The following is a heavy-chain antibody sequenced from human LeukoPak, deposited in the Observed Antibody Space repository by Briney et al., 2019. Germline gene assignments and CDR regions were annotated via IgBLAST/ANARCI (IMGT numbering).Heavy chain of an antibody. Sequence: SETLSLTCTVSGGSISSSSYYWGWIRQPPGKGLEWIGRIYYRGSTYYNPSLKSRCTISVDTSKNQFSLKLSSVTEADKAVYYCARGRRISGYYKTYYYYGMDVWGQGTTVTVSS. CDR2: IYYRGST. J-gene: IGHJ6*02. V-gene: IGHV4-39*07. D-gene: IGHD3-22*01. CDR1: GGSISSSSYY. CDR3: ARGRRISGYYKTYYYYGMDV.